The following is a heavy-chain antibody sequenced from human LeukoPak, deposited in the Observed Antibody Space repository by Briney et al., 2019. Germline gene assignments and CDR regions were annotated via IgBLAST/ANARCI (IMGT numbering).Heavy chain of an antibody. CDR1: GGSISSYY. CDR3: ARGHYDFEDDY. J-gene: IGHJ4*02. CDR2: IYYSGST. D-gene: IGHD3-3*01. Sequence: SETLSLTCTVSGGSISSYYWSWIRQPPGKGLEWIGYIYYSGSTYYNPSLKSRVTISVDTSKNQFSLKLSSVTAADTAVYYCARGHYDFEDDYWGQGTLVTVSS. V-gene: IGHV4-59*08.